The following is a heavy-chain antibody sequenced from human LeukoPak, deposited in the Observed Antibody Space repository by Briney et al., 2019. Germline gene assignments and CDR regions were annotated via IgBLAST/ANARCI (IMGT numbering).Heavy chain of an antibody. Sequence: SETLSLTCSVSGGSISGSSYYWGWIRQPPGKGLEWIGSTYYSGSTYYNPSLKSRVTISVDTSKNQFSLKLSSVTAADTAVYYCARGFYQLLGGYWGQGTLVTVSS. J-gene: IGHJ4*02. CDR2: TYYSGST. CDR1: GGSISGSSYY. D-gene: IGHD2-2*01. V-gene: IGHV4-39*07. CDR3: ARGFYQLLGGY.